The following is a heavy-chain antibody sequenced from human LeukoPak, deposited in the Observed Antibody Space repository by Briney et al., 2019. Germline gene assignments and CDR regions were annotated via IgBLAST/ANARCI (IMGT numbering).Heavy chain of an antibody. CDR2: IYYSGST. Sequence: SETLSLTCTVSGGSISSSSYYWGWIRQPPGKGLEWIGYIYYSGSTNYNPSLKSRVTISVDTSKNQFSLKLSSVTAADTAVYYCARHQWLAYFDYWGQGTLVTVSS. D-gene: IGHD6-19*01. CDR1: GGSISSSSYY. J-gene: IGHJ4*02. V-gene: IGHV4-61*05. CDR3: ARHQWLAYFDY.